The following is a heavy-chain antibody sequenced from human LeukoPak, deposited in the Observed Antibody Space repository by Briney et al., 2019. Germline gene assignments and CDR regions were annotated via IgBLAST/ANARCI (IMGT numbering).Heavy chain of an antibody. CDR3: AKRKNSPGYSSLDQ. CDR1: GFTFSSFA. V-gene: IGHV3-23*01. CDR2: VSRTGSTK. D-gene: IGHD2-15*01. J-gene: IGHJ4*02. Sequence: GGSLRLSCVASGFTFSSFALDWVRQAPGRGLEWISVVSRTGSTKYYVDSVKGRFTVSRDNSKNTVYLQMNSLRVDDSAVYYCAKRKNSPGYSSLDQWGQGTLVTVSS.